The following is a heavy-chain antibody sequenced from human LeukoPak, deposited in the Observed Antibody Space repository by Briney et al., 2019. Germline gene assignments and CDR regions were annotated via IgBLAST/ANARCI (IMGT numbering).Heavy chain of an antibody. D-gene: IGHD4-11*01. CDR1: GFTFSSYT. J-gene: IGHJ4*02. Sequence: AGGSLRLSCAASGFTFSSYTMHWIRQAPGKGLEWVSSISGSNSYIFYADSVKGRFTISRDNAKNSLYLQMNSLRAEDTAVYYCARDLEDYNNYGEMAIWGQGTLVTVSS. V-gene: IGHV3-21*01. CDR2: ISGSNSYI. CDR3: ARDLEDYNNYGEMAI.